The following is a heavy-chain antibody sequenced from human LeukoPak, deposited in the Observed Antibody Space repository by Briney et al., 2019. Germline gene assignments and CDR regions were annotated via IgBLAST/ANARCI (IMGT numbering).Heavy chain of an antibody. V-gene: IGHV1-69*13. J-gene: IGHJ4*02. CDR1: GYTFTSYD. D-gene: IGHD1-26*01. CDR3: ARAQVGATPDY. CDR2: IIPIFGTA. Sequence: SVKVSCKASGYTFTSYDINWVRQAPGQGLEWMGGIIPIFGTANYAQKFQGRVTITADESTSTAYMELSSLRSEDTAVYYCARAQVGATPDYWGQGTLVTVSS.